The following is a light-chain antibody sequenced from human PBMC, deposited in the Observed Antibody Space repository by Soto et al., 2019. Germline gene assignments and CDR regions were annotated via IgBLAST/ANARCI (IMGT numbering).Light chain of an antibody. Sequence: EIVMTQFPPTLSVSPGERVALSCRASQSVSTNLAWYQQRPREAPRDLIYGASTRAPGIPARFRGGGPGTDFTLIISSREAEDFPVYYCQHDNNKKQQLTVGGGTKVDIK. V-gene: IGKV3-15*01. J-gene: IGKJ4*01. CDR1: QSVSTN. CDR2: GAS. CDR3: QHDNNKKQQLT.